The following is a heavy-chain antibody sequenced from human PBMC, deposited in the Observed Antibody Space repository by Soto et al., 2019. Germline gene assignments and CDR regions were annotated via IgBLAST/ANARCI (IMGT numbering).Heavy chain of an antibody. CDR2: IYYSGTT. V-gene: IGHV4-39*02. Sequence: SETLSLTCTVSGGSISTTSYYWDWIRRPPGKGLEWIGSIYYSGTTYYNPSLKSRVTISVDTSKNHFSLKLSSVTAADTAVYFCARRAHSSAPVGYWGQGTLVTVSS. CDR1: GGSISTTSYY. D-gene: IGHD6-25*01. CDR3: ARRAHSSAPVGY. J-gene: IGHJ4*02.